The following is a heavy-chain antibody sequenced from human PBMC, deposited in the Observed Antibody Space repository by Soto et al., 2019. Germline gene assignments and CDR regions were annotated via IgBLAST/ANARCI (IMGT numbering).Heavy chain of an antibody. V-gene: IGHV1-8*01. CDR1: GYSFTNND. CDR2: MNPGSGDT. D-gene: IGHD3-16*01. Sequence: ASVKVSCKASGYSFTNNDVSWVRQATGQGLEWMGWMNPGSGDTGYAQKFQGRVTMTRDISIATAYMELSSLRFDDTAIYYCARMATFGSLNWFDPWGQGTLVTASS. CDR3: ARMATFGSLNWFDP. J-gene: IGHJ5*02.